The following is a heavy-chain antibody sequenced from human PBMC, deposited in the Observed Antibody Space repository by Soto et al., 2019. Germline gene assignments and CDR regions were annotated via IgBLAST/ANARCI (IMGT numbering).Heavy chain of an antibody. Sequence: QVQLVQSGAEVKKPGSSVKVSCKTSGVSFNNNGIGWVRQAPVHGLEWMVGVSTPLRTSYYARKFQGSISITEDAYTGTFNIELSSLTSEDTVQYYCARVLDYGSGSYSPYGMDVWGQGTTVPASS. V-gene: IGHV1-69*01. CDR1: GVSFNNNG. J-gene: IGHJ6*02. CDR2: VSTPLRTS. CDR3: ARVLDYGSGSYSPYGMDV. D-gene: IGHD3-10*01.